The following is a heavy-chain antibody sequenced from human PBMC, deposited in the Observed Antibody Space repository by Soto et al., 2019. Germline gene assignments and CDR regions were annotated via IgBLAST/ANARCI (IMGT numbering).Heavy chain of an antibody. D-gene: IGHD1-26*01. CDR3: AKDRWELLGVDY. CDR1: EFTFSSYA. CDR2: ISGSGGST. J-gene: IGHJ4*02. V-gene: IGHV3-23*01. Sequence: GGSLRLSCAASEFTFSSYAMSWVRQAPGKGLEWVSAISGSGGSTYYADSVKGRFTISRDNSKNTLYLQMNSLRAEDTAVYYCAKDRWELLGVDYWGQGTLVTVSS.